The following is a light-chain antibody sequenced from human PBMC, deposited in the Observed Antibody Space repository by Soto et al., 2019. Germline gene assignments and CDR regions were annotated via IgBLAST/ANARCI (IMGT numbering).Light chain of an antibody. Sequence: QSVLTQPPSVPAAPGQTVTISCSGSASNIGNNYVSWYQQLPGAAPKLLIYENNKGPSGIPDRFSGSKSGTSATLGITALQTGDEADYYCGTWDTSLSAWVFGGGTKLTVL. CDR1: ASNIGNNY. CDR2: ENN. J-gene: IGLJ3*02. CDR3: GTWDTSLSAWV. V-gene: IGLV1-51*02.